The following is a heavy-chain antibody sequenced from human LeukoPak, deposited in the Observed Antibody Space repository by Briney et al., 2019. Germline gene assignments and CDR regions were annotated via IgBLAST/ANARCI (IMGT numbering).Heavy chain of an antibody. D-gene: IGHD2-21*02. CDR3: AGETETRFDP. Sequence: PGGSLRLSCAASGFTFSSYEMNWVRQAPGKGLEWVSYISSSGSTIYYADSVKGRFTISRDNAKNSLYLQMNSLRAEDTAVYYCAGETETRFDPWGQGTLVTVSS. CDR1: GFTFSSYE. J-gene: IGHJ5*02. V-gene: IGHV3-48*03. CDR2: ISSSGSTI.